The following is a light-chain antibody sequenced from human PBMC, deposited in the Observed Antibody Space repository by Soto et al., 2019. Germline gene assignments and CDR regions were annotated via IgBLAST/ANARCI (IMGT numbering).Light chain of an antibody. CDR3: TSYSRYTVLV. CDR1: SIDVGGSNY. Sequence: QSVLTQPRSVSGSPGQSVTISCTGPSIDVGGSNYVSWYQQHPGKAPTLMIYDVSERPSGVPDRFSGSNSGNTASLTISGLQAEDEADYYCTSYSRYTVLVFGGGTKVTVL. V-gene: IGLV2-11*01. CDR2: DVS. J-gene: IGLJ3*02.